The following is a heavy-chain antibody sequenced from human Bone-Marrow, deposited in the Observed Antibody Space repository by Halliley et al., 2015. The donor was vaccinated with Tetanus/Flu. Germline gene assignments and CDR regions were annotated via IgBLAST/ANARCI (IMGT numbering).Heavy chain of an antibody. D-gene: IGHD3-10*01. V-gene: IGHV4-30-4*05. CDR2: FSASGRT. Sequence: GLEWVGYFSASGRTGYNPSLKGRIPMSLDASKNTFSLRLTSVTAADTARYYCARDRGISILDYWGQGVLVTVTS. J-gene: IGHJ4*02. CDR3: ARDRGISILDY.